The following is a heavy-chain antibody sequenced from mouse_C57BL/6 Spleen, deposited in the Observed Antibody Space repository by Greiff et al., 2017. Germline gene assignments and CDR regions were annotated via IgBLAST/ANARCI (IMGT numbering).Heavy chain of an antibody. CDR2: ISYSGST. V-gene: IGHV3-1*01. Sequence: EVKLLESGPGMVKPSQSLPLTCTVTGYSITSGYDWHWIRHFPGNKLEWMGYISYSGSTNYNPPLKSRISISHDTSKNHFFLKLNSVTTEDTATYYCARGLLEAMDYWGQGTSVTVSS. CDR3: ARGLLEAMDY. D-gene: IGHD2-3*01. CDR1: GYSITSGYD. J-gene: IGHJ4*01.